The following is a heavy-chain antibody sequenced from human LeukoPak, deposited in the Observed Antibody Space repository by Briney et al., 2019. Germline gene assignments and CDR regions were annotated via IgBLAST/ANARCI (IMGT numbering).Heavy chain of an antibody. J-gene: IGHJ3*02. CDR1: GGSISTYY. D-gene: IGHD1-1*01. CDR2: VYYSGVT. Sequence: SETLSLTCSVSGGSISTYYWSWIRQPPGMGLEWIGYVYYSGVTNYSPSLRSRVTISVDTSKKQFSLKLTSVTAADTAVYYCAREVPMTTRAFDIWGQGTMVTVSS. CDR3: AREVPMTTRAFDI. V-gene: IGHV4-59*13.